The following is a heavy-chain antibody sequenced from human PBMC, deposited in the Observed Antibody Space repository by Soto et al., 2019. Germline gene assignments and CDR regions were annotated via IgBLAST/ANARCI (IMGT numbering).Heavy chain of an antibody. CDR2: IIPIFGTA. V-gene: IGHV1-69*01. CDR3: ARARAYSSRWWASDY. J-gene: IGHJ4*02. Sequence: QVQLVQSGAEVKKPGSSVKVSCKASGGTFSSYAISWVRQAPGQGLEWMGGIIPIFGTANYAQKFQGRVTITADESTSPAYMELSSRRAEHTAVYYCARARAYSSRWWASDYWGQGTLVTVSS. CDR1: GGTFSSYA. D-gene: IGHD6-19*01.